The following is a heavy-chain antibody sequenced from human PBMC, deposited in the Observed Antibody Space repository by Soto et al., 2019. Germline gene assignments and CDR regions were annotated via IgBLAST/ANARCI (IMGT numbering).Heavy chain of an antibody. CDR3: ARQDRVVVEGRWFDP. Sequence: ASETLSLTCTVSGVPISTDDYYWTWIRQPPGKGLEWIGYIYYSGSTYYNWSLKSRVTISVDKSKNQFSLNLTSVTAADTAVYYCARQDRVVVEGRWFDPWGQGTLVTVSS. D-gene: IGHD2-15*01. CDR2: IYYSGST. V-gene: IGHV4-30-4*01. J-gene: IGHJ5*02. CDR1: GVPISTDDYY.